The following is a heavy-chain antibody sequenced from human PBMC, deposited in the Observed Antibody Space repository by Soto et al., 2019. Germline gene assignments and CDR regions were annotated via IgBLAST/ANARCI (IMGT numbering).Heavy chain of an antibody. CDR3: AKDNYDFWSGSVDY. V-gene: IGHV3-30*18. D-gene: IGHD3-3*01. CDR1: VVTSSSYG. CDR2: IEYDGSNK. J-gene: IGHJ4*02. Sequence: GGALILSCSASVVTSSSYGMHWFRHALGKGLEWVEVIEYDGSNKYYADSVKGRFTISRDNSKNTLYLQMNSLRAEDTAVYYCAKDNYDFWSGSVDYWGQGTLVTVSS.